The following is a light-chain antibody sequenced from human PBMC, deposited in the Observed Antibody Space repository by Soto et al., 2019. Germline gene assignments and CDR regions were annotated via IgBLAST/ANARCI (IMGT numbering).Light chain of an antibody. CDR1: SSNIGAGYD. V-gene: IGLV1-40*01. CDR3: QSYPISLSGYVV. J-gene: IGLJ2*01. Sequence: QSVLTQPPSVSGAPGQRVTISCTGSSSNIGAGYDVHWYQQLPGTAPKLLIYGNSNRPSGVPDRFSGSKSGTSASLAITGLQADDEADYYCQSYPISLSGYVVFGGGTKLPVL. CDR2: GNS.